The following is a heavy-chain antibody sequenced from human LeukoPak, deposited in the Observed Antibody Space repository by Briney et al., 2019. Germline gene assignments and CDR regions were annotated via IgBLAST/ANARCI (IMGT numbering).Heavy chain of an antibody. J-gene: IGHJ3*02. CDR2: ISWNSGSI. V-gene: IGHV3-9*01. CDR1: GLSFDGYA. CDR3: ARELAYCGGDCYSDAFDI. D-gene: IGHD2-21*02. Sequence: GRSLRLSCAVSGLSFDGYAMHWVRQAPGEGLEWVSGISWNSGSIGYADSVKGRFTISRDNSKNTLYLQMNGLRAEDTAVYYCARELAYCGGDCYSDAFDIWGQGTMVTVSS.